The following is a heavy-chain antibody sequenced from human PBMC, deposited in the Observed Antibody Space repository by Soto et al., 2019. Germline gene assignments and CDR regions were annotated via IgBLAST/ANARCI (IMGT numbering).Heavy chain of an antibody. V-gene: IGHV4-59*01. CDR2: IYYSGST. CDR3: ATDFSYYDFWSGPPADN. J-gene: IGHJ4*02. D-gene: IGHD3-3*01. Sequence: SETLSLTCTVSGGSISNYYWSWIRQPPGKGLEWIGYIYYSGSTNYNPSLKSRVTISVDTSKNQFSLKLSSVTAADTAVYYCATDFSYYDFWSGPPADNWGQGTLVTVSS. CDR1: GGSISNYY.